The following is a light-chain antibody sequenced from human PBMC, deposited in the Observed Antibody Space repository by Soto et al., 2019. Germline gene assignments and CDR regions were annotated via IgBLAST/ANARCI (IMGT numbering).Light chain of an antibody. CDR3: SSYTSSSTYV. CDR2: DVS. CDR1: SSDVGGYNY. Sequence: LTQPASVSGSPGQSITISCTGTSSDVGGYNYVSWYQQHPGKAPKLMIYDVSNRPSGVSNRFSGSKPGNTASLTISGLQAEDEADYYCSSYTSSSTYVFGTGTKVTVL. J-gene: IGLJ1*01. V-gene: IGLV2-14*01.